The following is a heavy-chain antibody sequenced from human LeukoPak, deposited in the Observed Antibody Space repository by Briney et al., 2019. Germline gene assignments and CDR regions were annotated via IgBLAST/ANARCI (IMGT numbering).Heavy chain of an antibody. CDR2: ISWNSGNI. CDR3: ARDPYYSSSSPFFDY. Sequence: GRSLRLSCAASGLTFDDYAMHWVRQAPGKGLEWVSGISWNSGNIEYADSVKGRFTISRDNAKNSLYLQMNSLRPEDTALYYCARDPYYSSSSPFFDYWGQGTLVTVSS. V-gene: IGHV3-9*01. D-gene: IGHD6-6*01. CDR1: GLTFDDYA. J-gene: IGHJ4*02.